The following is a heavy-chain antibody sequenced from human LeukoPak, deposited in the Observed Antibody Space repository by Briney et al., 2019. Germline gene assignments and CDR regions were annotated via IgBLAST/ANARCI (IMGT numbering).Heavy chain of an antibody. J-gene: IGHJ3*02. Sequence: GGSLRLSCAASGFTFDDYAMHWVRQAPGKGLEWVSGISWNSGSIGYADSVKGRFTISRDNAKNSLYLQMNSLRAEDTALYYCAKATVTTDAFDIWGQGTMVTVSS. V-gene: IGHV3-9*01. CDR1: GFTFDDYA. D-gene: IGHD4-17*01. CDR2: ISWNSGSI. CDR3: AKATVTTDAFDI.